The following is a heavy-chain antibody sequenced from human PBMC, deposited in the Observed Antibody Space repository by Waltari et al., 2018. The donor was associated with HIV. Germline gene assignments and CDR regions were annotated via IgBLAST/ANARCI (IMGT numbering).Heavy chain of an antibody. CDR3: ARHLQYSSGWQNWFDP. Sequence: EVQLVQSGAEVKKPGESLKISCKGSGYSFTSYWIGWVRQMPGKDLEWRGIIYPGDSDTRYSPSFQGQVTISADKSISTAYLQWSSLKASDTAMYYCARHLQYSSGWQNWFDPWGQGTLVTVSS. J-gene: IGHJ5*02. CDR1: GYSFTSYW. V-gene: IGHV5-51*01. CDR2: IYPGDSDT. D-gene: IGHD6-19*01.